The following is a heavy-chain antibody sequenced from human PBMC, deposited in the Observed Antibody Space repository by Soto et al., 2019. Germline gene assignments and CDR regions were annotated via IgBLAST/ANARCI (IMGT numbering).Heavy chain of an antibody. J-gene: IGHJ4*02. D-gene: IGHD3-22*01. Sequence: VGSLRLSCAASGFTFSSYSMNWVRQAPGKGLEWVSSISSSSSYIYYADSVKGRFTISRDNAKNSLYLQMNSLRAEDTAVYYCARDYYYDSSGYYAGFDYWGQGTLVTVSS. V-gene: IGHV3-21*01. CDR1: GFTFSSYS. CDR2: ISSSSSYI. CDR3: ARDYYYDSSGYYAGFDY.